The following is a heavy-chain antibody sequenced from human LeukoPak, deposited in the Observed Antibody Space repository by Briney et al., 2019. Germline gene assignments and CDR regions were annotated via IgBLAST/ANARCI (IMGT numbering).Heavy chain of an antibody. CDR2: IYHSEST. D-gene: IGHD3-10*01. Sequence: PSETLSLTCTVSGYSISSGYYWGWIRQPPGKGLEWIGSIYHSESTYYNPSLKSRVTISVDTSKNQFSLKLSSVTAADTAVYYCARAITMVRGVKTDWGQGTLVTVSS. V-gene: IGHV4-38-2*02. J-gene: IGHJ4*02. CDR1: GYSISSGYY. CDR3: ARAITMVRGVKTD.